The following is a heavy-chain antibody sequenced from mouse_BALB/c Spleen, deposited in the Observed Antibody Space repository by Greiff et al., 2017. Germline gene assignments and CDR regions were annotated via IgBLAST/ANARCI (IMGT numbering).Heavy chain of an antibody. CDR2: IHYSGST. J-gene: IGHJ3*01. CDR1: GYSITSGYS. V-gene: IGHV3-1*02. CDR3: ARSFFYYGSSYWFAY. Sequence: EVKLMESGPDLVKPSQSLSLTCTVTGYSITSGYSWHWIRQFPGNKLEWMGYIHYSGSTNYNPSLKSRISITRDTSKNQFFLQLNSVTTEDTATYYCARSFFYYGSSYWFAYWGQGTLVTVSA. D-gene: IGHD1-1*01.